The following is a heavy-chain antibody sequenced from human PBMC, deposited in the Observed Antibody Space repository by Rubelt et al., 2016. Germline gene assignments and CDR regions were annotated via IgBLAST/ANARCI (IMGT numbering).Heavy chain of an antibody. V-gene: IGHV3-33*01. CDR3: ARVLGDPYYFDY. D-gene: IGHD2-21*01. J-gene: IGHJ4*02. Sequence: GKGLEWVAVIWYDGSNKYYADSVKGRFTISRDNSKNTLYLQMNSLSAEDTAVYYCARVLGDPYYFDYWGQGTLVTVSS. CDR2: IWYDGSNK.